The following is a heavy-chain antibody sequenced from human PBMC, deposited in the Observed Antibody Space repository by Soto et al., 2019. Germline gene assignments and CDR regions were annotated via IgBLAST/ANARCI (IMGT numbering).Heavy chain of an antibody. CDR3: AKDQSTGWHEDAFDL. V-gene: IGHV3-30*18. J-gene: IGHJ3*01. CDR2: LSADGRSV. D-gene: IGHD2-8*02. CDR1: GFDFSNFA. Sequence: QVQLVESGGGVVQPGESLRLACAASGFDFSNFAMHWVRQAPGKGLEWVTILSADGRSVDYADSVEGRFAISRDNSKNTLYLQMNSLRGEDTAVYYCAKDQSTGWHEDAFDLWGQGTMVTVSS.